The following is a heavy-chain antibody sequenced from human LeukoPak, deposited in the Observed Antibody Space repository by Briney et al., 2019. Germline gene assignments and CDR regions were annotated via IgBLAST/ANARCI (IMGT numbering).Heavy chain of an antibody. CDR2: MYYSGST. V-gene: IGHV4-39*02. CDR3: ARDGGLNTNFDY. J-gene: IGHJ4*02. D-gene: IGHD2-15*01. Sequence: SETLSLTCTVSGGSISNSSYYWGWIRQPPGKGLEWIGSMYYSGSTYYNPSLKSRATISVDTSKNQFSLKLSSVTAADTAVYYCARDGGLNTNFDYWGQGTLVTVSS. CDR1: GGSISNSSYY.